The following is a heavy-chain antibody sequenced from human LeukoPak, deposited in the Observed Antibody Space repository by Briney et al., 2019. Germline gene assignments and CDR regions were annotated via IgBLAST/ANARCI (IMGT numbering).Heavy chain of an antibody. CDR3: ARERLVRGVIFRFDP. V-gene: IGHV1-2*02. CDR1: GYTFTGYY. J-gene: IGHJ5*02. CDR2: INPNSGGT. Sequence: ASVKVSCKASGYTFTGYYMHWVRQAPGQGLEWMGWINPNSGGTNYAQKFQGRVTMTRDTSISTAYMELSRLRSDDTAVYYCARERLVRGVIFRFDPWGQGPLVTVSS. D-gene: IGHD3-10*01.